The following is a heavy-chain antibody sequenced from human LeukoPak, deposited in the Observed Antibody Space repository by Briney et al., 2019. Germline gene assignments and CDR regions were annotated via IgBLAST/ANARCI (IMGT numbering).Heavy chain of an antibody. Sequence: SETLSLTCTVSGGFISSGASDWGWIRQHPKRGLEWVRYINHSGSTYYTPPLGSGGTMSVDTSKNQFSLKLSPVTAADSPVYYCARAARQGFTMIVVPFFYFDLWGRGTLVTVSS. J-gene: IGHJ2*01. CDR2: INHSGST. CDR1: GGFISSGASD. CDR3: ARAARQGFTMIVVPFFYFDL. D-gene: IGHD3-22*01. V-gene: IGHV4-31*03.